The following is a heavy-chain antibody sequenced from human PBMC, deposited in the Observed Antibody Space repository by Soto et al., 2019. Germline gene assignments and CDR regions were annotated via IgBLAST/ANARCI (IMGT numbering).Heavy chain of an antibody. CDR2: IYYGGRT. D-gene: IGHD3-9*01. CDR3: ARDFEPSPGFDP. Sequence: PSETLSLTCTVSGGSVSSGSYHWSWIRQPPGKGLEWIGYIYYGGRTNYNPSLKSRGTISLDTSKNQFSLKLISVTAADTAVYYCARDFEPSPGFDPWGQGTLVTVSS. CDR1: GGSVSSGSYH. V-gene: IGHV4-61*01. J-gene: IGHJ5*02.